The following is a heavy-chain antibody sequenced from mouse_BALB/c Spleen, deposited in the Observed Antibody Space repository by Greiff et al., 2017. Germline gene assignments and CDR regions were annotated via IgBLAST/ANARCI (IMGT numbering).Heavy chain of an antibody. CDR1: GFDFSRYW. Sequence: EVKLLESGGGLVQPGGSLNLSCAASGFDFSRYWMRWARQAPGKGQEWIGEINPGSSTINYTPSLKDKFIITRDKAKNTLYLQMSKVRSEDTALYYCARLGLLSHAMDYWGQGTSVTVSS. CDR2: INPGSSTI. D-gene: IGHD2-13*01. J-gene: IGHJ4*01. V-gene: IGHV4-2*02. CDR3: ARLGLLSHAMDY.